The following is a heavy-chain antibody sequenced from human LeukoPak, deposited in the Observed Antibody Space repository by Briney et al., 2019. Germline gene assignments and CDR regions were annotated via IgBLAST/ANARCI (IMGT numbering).Heavy chain of an antibody. CDR2: ISSSSSYI. Sequence: GGSLRLSCAASGFTFSSYSMNWVRQAPGKGLEWVSSISSSSSYIYYADSVKGRFTISRDNAKNSLYLQMNSLRAEDTAVYYCARDRCSGGSCYSFPYYYYYMDVWGKGTTVTVPS. CDR3: ARDRCSGGSCYSFPYYYYYMDV. V-gene: IGHV3-21*01. D-gene: IGHD2-15*01. J-gene: IGHJ6*03. CDR1: GFTFSSYS.